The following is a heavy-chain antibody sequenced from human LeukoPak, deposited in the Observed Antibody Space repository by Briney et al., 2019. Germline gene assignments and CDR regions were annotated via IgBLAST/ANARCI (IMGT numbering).Heavy chain of an antibody. CDR2: INHSGST. J-gene: IGHJ6*02. V-gene: IGHV4-34*01. D-gene: IGHD3-16*01. CDR3: ARTGLGRITYYYYGMDV. Sequence: SETLSLTCAVYGGSFSGYYWSWIRQPPGKGLEWIGEINHSGSTNYNPSLKSRVTISVDTSKNQFSLKLSSVTAADTAVYYCARTGLGRITYYYYGMDVWGQGTTVTVSS. CDR1: GGSFSGYY.